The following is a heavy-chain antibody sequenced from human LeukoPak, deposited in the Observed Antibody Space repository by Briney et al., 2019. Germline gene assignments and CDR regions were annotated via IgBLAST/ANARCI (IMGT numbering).Heavy chain of an antibody. CDR1: GYSFTSYW. CDR3: ARHQVYDYVWGSYRIDYYYYGMDV. D-gene: IGHD3-16*02. CDR2: IYPGDSDT. Sequence: PGESLKISCKGSGYSFTSYWIGWVRQMPGKGLEWMGIIYPGDSDTRYSPSFQGQVTISADKSISTAYLQWSSLKASDTAMYYCARHQVYDYVWGSYRIDYYYYGMDVWGQGTTVTVSS. J-gene: IGHJ6*02. V-gene: IGHV5-51*01.